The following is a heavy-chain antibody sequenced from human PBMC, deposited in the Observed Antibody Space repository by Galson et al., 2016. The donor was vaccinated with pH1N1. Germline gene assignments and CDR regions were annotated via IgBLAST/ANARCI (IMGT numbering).Heavy chain of an antibody. D-gene: IGHD1-26*01. Sequence: SLRLSCAASEFTFSSYWMSWVCQAPGKGLEWVANIKQDGGEKYYVDSVRGRFTISRDNAKNSLYLQMNSLRAEDTAVYYCARDLGYLGGTGFDYWGQGTLVTVSS. V-gene: IGHV3-7*04. J-gene: IGHJ4*02. CDR1: EFTFSSYW. CDR2: IKQDGGEK. CDR3: ARDLGYLGGTGFDY.